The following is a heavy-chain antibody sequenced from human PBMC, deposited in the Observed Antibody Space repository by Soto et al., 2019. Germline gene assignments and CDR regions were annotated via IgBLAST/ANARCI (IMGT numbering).Heavy chain of an antibody. J-gene: IGHJ5*02. CDR3: ARDSGWFDP. CDR2: VYHSGST. V-gene: IGHV4-39*01. CDR1: GGSIRTTNYF. Sequence: PSETLSLTCSVSGGSIRTTNYFWAWIRQPPGKGLEWIASVYHSGSTYYNPSLKSRVTVSVDPSKNQFALPLSSASAADTALYYCARDSGWFDPWGQGTLVTVSS.